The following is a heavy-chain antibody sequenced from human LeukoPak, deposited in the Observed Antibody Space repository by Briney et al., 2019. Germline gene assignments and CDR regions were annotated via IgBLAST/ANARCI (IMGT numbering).Heavy chain of an antibody. CDR3: AREWFSGSYFDY. V-gene: IGHV4-59*12. CDR2: FFYSGTT. Sequence: SETLSLTCTVSSGSISSYYWNWIRQPPGKGLEWIGYFFYSGTTKYNPSLKSRVTISLDTSKTQFSLILTSVTAADTAVYYCAREWFSGSYFDYWGQGTLVTVSS. CDR1: SGSISSYY. J-gene: IGHJ4*02. D-gene: IGHD1-26*01.